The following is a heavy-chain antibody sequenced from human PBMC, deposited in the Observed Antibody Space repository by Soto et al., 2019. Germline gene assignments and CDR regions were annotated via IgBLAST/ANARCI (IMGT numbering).Heavy chain of an antibody. V-gene: IGHV1-69*01. Sequence: QVQLVQSGAEVKKPGSSVKVSCKASGGTFSSYAISWVRQAPGQGLEWMGGMIPIFGTANYARKFQGRVTITADESTSTAYMELSSVRSEDTAVYYCARNGYRLNWFDSWGQGTLVTVSS. CDR1: GGTFSSYA. J-gene: IGHJ5*01. D-gene: IGHD6-13*01. CDR2: MIPIFGTA. CDR3: ARNGYRLNWFDS.